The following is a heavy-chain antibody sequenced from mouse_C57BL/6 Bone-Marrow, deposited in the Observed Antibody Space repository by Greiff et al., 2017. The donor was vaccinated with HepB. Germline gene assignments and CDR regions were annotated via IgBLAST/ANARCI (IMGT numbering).Heavy chain of an antibody. V-gene: IGHV3-8*01. CDR2: ISYSGST. CDR3: ARSPYYYGSSSPGAMDY. D-gene: IGHD1-1*01. Sequence: EVQLVESGPGLAKPSQTLSLTCSVTGYSITSDYWNWIRKFPGNKLEYMGYISYSGSTYYNPSLKSRISITRDTSKNQYYLQLNSVTTEDTATYYCARSPYYYGSSSPGAMDYWGQGTSVTVSS. J-gene: IGHJ4*01. CDR1: GYSITSDY.